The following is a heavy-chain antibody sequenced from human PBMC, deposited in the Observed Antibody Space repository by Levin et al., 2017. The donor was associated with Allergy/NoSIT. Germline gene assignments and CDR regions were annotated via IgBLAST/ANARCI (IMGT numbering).Heavy chain of an antibody. CDR2: ISYDENNK. V-gene: IGHV3-30*18. CDR1: GFTFSNHA. CDR3: AKGGYCSTVSCQDAFDI. J-gene: IGHJ3*02. Sequence: GGSLRLSCVASGFTFSNHAMHWVRQAPGKGLEWVAVISYDENNKYYGDFVKGRFTISRDNSNNTVYVQMNRLRVEDTAVYYCAKGGYCSTVSCQDAFDIWGQGTTVTVSA. D-gene: IGHD2-2*01.